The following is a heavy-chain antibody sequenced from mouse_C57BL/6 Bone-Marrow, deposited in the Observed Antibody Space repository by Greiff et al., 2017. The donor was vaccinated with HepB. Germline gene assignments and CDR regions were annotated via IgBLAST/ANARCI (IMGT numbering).Heavy chain of an antibody. CDR2: IYPGDGDT. CDR3: ARRGAY. J-gene: IGHJ3*01. CDR1: GYAFSSSW. V-gene: IGHV1-82*01. Sequence: QVQLQQSGPELVKPGASVKISCKASGYAFSSSWMNWVKQRPGKGLEWIGRIYPGDGDTNYNGKFKGKATLTADKSSSTAYMQLSSLTSEDSAVYFCARRGAYWGQGTLVTVSA.